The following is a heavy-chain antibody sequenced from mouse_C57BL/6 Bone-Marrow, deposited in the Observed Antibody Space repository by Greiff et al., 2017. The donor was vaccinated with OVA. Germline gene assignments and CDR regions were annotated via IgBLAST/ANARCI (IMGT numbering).Heavy chain of an antibody. D-gene: IGHD1-1*02. CDR3: ARHALWDY. CDR1: GFTFSSYG. J-gene: IGHJ2*01. V-gene: IGHV5-6*01. CDR2: ISSGGSYT. Sequence: EVKLVESGGDLVKPGGSLKLSCAASGFTFSSYGMSWVRQTPDKRLEWVATISSGGSYTYYPDSVKGRFTISRDNAKNTLYLQMGSLKSEDTAMYYCARHALWDYWGQGTTLTVSS.